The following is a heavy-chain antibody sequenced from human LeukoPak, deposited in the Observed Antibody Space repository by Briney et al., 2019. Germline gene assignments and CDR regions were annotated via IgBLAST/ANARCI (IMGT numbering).Heavy chain of an antibody. CDR3: ARSRIVGATTGDY. J-gene: IGHJ4*02. Sequence: ASVKVSCKASGYTFTSYDINWVRQATGQGLEWMGWMNPNSGNTGYAQKFQGRVTITRNTSISTAYMELSSLRSEDTAVYYCARSRIVGATTGDYWGQGTLVTVSS. CDR2: MNPNSGNT. CDR1: GYTFTSYD. V-gene: IGHV1-8*03. D-gene: IGHD1-26*01.